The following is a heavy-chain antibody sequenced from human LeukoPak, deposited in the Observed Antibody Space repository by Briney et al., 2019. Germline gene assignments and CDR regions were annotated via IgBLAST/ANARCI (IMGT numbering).Heavy chain of an antibody. CDR2: IHYTGST. J-gene: IGHJ5*02. V-gene: IGHV4-4*02. D-gene: IGHD4-17*01. CDR3: ARGGLRDSFDP. CDR1: RGSISRSNW. Sequence: SETLSLTCTVSRGSISRSNWWSWVRQPPEKGLEWIGEIHYTGSTNYNPSLKSRLTMSVDKSKNQFSLELTSVTAADTAVYYCARGGLRDSFDPWGQGTLVTVSS.